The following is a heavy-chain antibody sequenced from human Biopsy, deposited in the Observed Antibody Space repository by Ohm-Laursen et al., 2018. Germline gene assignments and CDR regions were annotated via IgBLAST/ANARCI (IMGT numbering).Heavy chain of an antibody. V-gene: IGHV1-46*01. Sequence: EASVKVSCKASGYNFGNYYINWVRKVPGQGLEWLGVVNPVAEATMYAQKFQDRITLTRDASTNTVYMDLTSLTSEDTAVYYCARESPLQLGVCGAIRCFKEVFGMDVWGQGTTVIVSS. CDR1: GYNFGNYY. CDR3: ARESPLQLGVCGAIRCFKEVFGMDV. D-gene: IGHD7-27*01. CDR2: VNPVAEAT. J-gene: IGHJ6*02.